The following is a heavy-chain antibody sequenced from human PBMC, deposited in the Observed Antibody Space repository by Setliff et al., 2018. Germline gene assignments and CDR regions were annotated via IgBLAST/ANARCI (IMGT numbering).Heavy chain of an antibody. V-gene: IGHV4-39*07. CDR1: GGSISSRSYY. J-gene: IGHJ6*02. D-gene: IGHD3-10*01. CDR2: IYYSGST. CDR3: ARVSSYGSGSYYYYYYGMDV. Sequence: SETLSLTCTVSGGSISSRSYYWGWNRQPPGKGLEWIGSIYYSGSTYYKPSLKSRVTISVDTSKNQFSLKLSSVTAADTAVYYCARVSSYGSGSYYYYYYGMDVWAKGPRSPSP.